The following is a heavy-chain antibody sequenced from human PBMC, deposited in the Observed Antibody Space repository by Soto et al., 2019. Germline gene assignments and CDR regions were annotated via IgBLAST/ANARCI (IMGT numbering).Heavy chain of an antibody. CDR3: ARNMDYYYGRGSGNGHGV. CDR1: GYTFTAYY. Sequence: QVQLVQSGAEVKEPGDSVRVSCEASGYTFTAYYIHWVRRAPGQGLEWMGWINPKFGDTTYAQDFQGRVSMTRDMSISTVYMELSSLTSDDTAIYYCARNMDYYYGRGSGNGHGVWGQGTTVTVFS. V-gene: IGHV1-2*02. D-gene: IGHD3-10*02. J-gene: IGHJ6*02. CDR2: INPKFGDT.